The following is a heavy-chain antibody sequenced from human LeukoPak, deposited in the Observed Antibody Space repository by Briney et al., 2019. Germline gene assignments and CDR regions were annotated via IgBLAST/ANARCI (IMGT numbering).Heavy chain of an antibody. CDR1: GYTFTSYY. CDR2: INPSGGST. Sequence: ASAKVSCKASGYTFTSYYMHWVRQAPGQGLEWMGIINPSGGSTSYAQKFQGRVTMTRDTSTSTVYMELSSLRSEDTAVYYCARVSCSSTSCSHAFDIWGQGTMVTVSS. D-gene: IGHD2-2*01. CDR3: ARVSCSSTSCSHAFDI. V-gene: IGHV1-46*03. J-gene: IGHJ3*02.